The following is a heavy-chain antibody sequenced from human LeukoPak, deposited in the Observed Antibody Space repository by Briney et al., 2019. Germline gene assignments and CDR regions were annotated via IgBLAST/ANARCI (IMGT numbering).Heavy chain of an antibody. CDR3: AKDPIGWELKGYFDY. CDR2: ISGSGGST. D-gene: IGHD1-26*01. CDR1: GFTVNTNY. Sequence: GESLRLSCTASGFTVNTNYMSWVRLAPGKGLEWVSAISGSGGSTYYADSVKGRFTISRDNSKNTLYLQMNSLRAEDTAVYYCAKDPIGWELKGYFDYWGQGTLVTVSS. V-gene: IGHV3-23*01. J-gene: IGHJ4*02.